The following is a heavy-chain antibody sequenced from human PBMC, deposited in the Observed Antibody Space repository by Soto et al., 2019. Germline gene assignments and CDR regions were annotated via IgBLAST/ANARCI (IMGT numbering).Heavy chain of an antibody. V-gene: IGHV3-23*01. J-gene: IGHJ6*02. CDR3: AKDKRRQEWLRLPSDYYYGMDV. CDR2: ISGSGGST. CDR1: GFTFSSYA. Sequence: PGGSLRLSCAASGFTFSSYAMSWVRQAPGKGLEWVSAISGSGGSTYYADSVKGRFTISRDNSKNTLYLQMNSLRAEDTAVYYCAKDKRRQEWLRLPSDYYYGMDVWGQGTTVTVSS. D-gene: IGHD5-12*01.